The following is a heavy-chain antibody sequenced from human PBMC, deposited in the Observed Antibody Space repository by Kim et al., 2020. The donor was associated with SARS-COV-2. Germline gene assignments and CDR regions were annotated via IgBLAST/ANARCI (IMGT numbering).Heavy chain of an antibody. J-gene: IGHJ4*02. Sequence: ASVKVSCKASGYTFTGYYMHWVRQAPGQGLEWMGRINPNSGGTNYAQKFQGRVTMTRDTSISTAYMELSRLRSDDTAVYYCARGPIVVVITTGERPDFDYWGQGTLVTVSS. CDR2: INPNSGGT. D-gene: IGHD3-22*01. CDR1: GYTFTGYY. CDR3: ARGPIVVVITTGERPDFDY. V-gene: IGHV1-2*06.